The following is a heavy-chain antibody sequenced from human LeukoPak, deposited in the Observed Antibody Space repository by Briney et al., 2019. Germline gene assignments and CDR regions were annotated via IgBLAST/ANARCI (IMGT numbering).Heavy chain of an antibody. D-gene: IGHD4-17*01. CDR1: GYSISSGYY. Sequence: SETLSLTCTVSGYSISSGYYWGWIRQPPGKGLEWIGSIYHSGSTYYNPSLKSRVTISVDTSKNQFSLKLSSVTAADTAVYYCARGFHGDIIWFDPWGQGTLVTVSP. CDR3: ARGFHGDIIWFDP. J-gene: IGHJ5*02. CDR2: IYHSGST. V-gene: IGHV4-38-2*02.